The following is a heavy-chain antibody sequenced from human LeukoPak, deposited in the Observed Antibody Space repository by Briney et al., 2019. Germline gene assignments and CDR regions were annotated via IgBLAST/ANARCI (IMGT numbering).Heavy chain of an antibody. D-gene: IGHD6-19*01. Sequence: GGSLRLSCAASGFTFSTYVMHWVRQAPGKGLEWVALISYDGGNQYYADSVKGRFTISRDISKSTLYLQLNSLRPEDTAVYYCAMRAVAGSHFNYLDYWGQGTLVTVSS. CDR3: AMRAVAGSHFNYLDY. CDR1: GFTFSTYV. CDR2: ISYDGGNQ. J-gene: IGHJ4*02. V-gene: IGHV3-30*04.